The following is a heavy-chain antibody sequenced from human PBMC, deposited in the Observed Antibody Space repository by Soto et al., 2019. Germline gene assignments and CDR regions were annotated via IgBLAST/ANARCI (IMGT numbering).Heavy chain of an antibody. CDR1: GGSISSGGYY. Sequence: QVQLQESGPGLVKPSQNLSLTCTVSGGSISSGGYYWSWIRQHPGKGLEWIGYIYYSGSTYYNPSLKSRVTKSVDTSKNQFSLKLSSVTAADTAVYYCARVFPVAGTSALPDYWGQGTLVTVSS. D-gene: IGHD6-19*01. J-gene: IGHJ4*02. V-gene: IGHV4-31*03. CDR2: IYYSGST. CDR3: ARVFPVAGTSALPDY.